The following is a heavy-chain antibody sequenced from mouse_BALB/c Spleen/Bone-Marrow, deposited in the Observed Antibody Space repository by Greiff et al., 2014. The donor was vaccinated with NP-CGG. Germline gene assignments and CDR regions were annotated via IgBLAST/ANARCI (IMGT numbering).Heavy chain of an antibody. V-gene: IGHV1S81*02. CDR2: INPINGGT. J-gene: IGHJ1*03. CDR3: TRSNYGYCYFDV. D-gene: IGHD1-1*01. Sequence: VQLQQSGAELVKPGASVKLSCKASGYTFTSYYMYWVRQRPGQGLEWIGEINPINGGTNFSEKFKSRATLTVDKSSSTAFMQLSTLTSEDSAVYYCTRSNYGYCYFDVWGTGSTVTVSS. CDR1: GYTFTSYY.